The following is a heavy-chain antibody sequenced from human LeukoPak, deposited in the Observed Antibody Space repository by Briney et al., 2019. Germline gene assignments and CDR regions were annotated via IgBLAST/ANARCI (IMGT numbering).Heavy chain of an antibody. J-gene: IGHJ3*02. CDR1: GFTFRSYS. D-gene: IGHD7-27*01. CDR2: ISISSSYL. V-gene: IGHV3-21*01. CDR3: ARDKNWGSGAFDI. Sequence: GGSLRLFCAASGFTFRSYSMIWVRQAPGKGLEWVSSISISSSYLYYADSVKGRFTISRDNAKNSLYLQMNSLRAEDTAVYYCARDKNWGSGAFDIWGQGTMVTVSS.